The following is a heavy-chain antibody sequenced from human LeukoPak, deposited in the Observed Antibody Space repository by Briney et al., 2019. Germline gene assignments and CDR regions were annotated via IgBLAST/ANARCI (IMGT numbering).Heavy chain of an antibody. CDR1: GYTFTSYA. CDR2: INAGNGNT. D-gene: IGHD3-3*02. CDR3: ARGSRSSIFFDY. V-gene: IGHV1-3*03. J-gene: IGHJ4*02. Sequence: ASVTVSCKASGYTFTSYAMHWVRQAPGQRLEWMGWINAGNGNTKYSQEFQGRVTITRDTSASTAYMELSSLRSEDMAVYYCARGSRSSIFFDYWGQGTLVTVSS.